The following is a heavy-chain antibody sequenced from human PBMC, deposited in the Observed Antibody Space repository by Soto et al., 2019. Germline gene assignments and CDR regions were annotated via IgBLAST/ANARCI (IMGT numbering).Heavy chain of an antibody. CDR3: ARGSGWYAY. Sequence: PSETLSLTCAVSGGSISGYYWSWIRQPPGKGLEWIGYIYSSGSTNYNPSLKSRVTISVDTSKSQFSLRLSSVTAADTAVYYCARGSGWYAYWGQGTLVTVSS. J-gene: IGHJ4*02. V-gene: IGHV4-59*01. CDR2: IYSSGST. CDR1: GGSISGYY. D-gene: IGHD6-19*01.